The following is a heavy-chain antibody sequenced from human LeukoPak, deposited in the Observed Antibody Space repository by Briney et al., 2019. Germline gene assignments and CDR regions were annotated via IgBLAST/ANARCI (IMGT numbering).Heavy chain of an antibody. CDR2: IYYSGST. D-gene: IGHD6-6*01. Sequence: PSETLSLTCTVSGGSISSSSYYWGWIRQPPGKGLEWIGSIYYSGSTYYNPSLKSRVTISVDTSKNRFSLKLSSVTAADTAVYYCARFESSIASGVDYWGQGTLVTVSS. CDR1: GGSISSSSYY. CDR3: ARFESSIASGVDY. V-gene: IGHV4-39*01. J-gene: IGHJ4*02.